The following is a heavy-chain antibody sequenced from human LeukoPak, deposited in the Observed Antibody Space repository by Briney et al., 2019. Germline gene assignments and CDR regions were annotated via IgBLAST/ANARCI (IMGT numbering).Heavy chain of an antibody. V-gene: IGHV4-39*07. CDR1: GGSIRSSTDY. J-gene: IGHJ4*02. D-gene: IGHD5-18*01. Sequence: SETLSLTCTVSGGSIRSSTDYWGWIRQPPGKELEWIGSIYYSGSTYYNPSLKSRVTISIDTSKNQFSVKLSSVTAADTAVYYCAMESPYRLDYWGQGTLVTVSS. CDR3: AMESPYRLDY. CDR2: IYYSGST.